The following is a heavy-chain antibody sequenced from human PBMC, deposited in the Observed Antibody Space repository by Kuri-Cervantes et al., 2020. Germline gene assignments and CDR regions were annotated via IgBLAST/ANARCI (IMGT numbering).Heavy chain of an antibody. V-gene: IGHV4-4*07. Sequence: SETLSLTCTVSGGSISSYYWSWIRQPAGKGLEWIGRIYTSGSTNYNPSLKSRVTISVDTSKNQFSLKLSSVTAADTAVYYCARHKPDNNYCYYMDVWGKGTTVTVSS. CDR1: GGSISSYY. D-gene: IGHD5-24*01. J-gene: IGHJ6*03. CDR3: ARHKPDNNYCYYMDV. CDR2: IYTSGST.